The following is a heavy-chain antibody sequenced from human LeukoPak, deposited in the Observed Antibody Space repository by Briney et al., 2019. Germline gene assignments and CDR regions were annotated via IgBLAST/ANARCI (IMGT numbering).Heavy chain of an antibody. V-gene: IGHV3-23*01. J-gene: IGHJ4*02. CDR3: AKASTFGELNRPFDY. CDR1: GFTFSSYA. CDR2: ISGSGGGT. Sequence: GGSLRLSCAASGFTFSSYAMSWVRQAPGKGLEWVSAISGSGGGTYYADSVKGRFTISRDNSKNTLYLQMNSLRAEDTAIYYCAKASTFGELNRPFDYWGQGTPVTVS. D-gene: IGHD3-10*01.